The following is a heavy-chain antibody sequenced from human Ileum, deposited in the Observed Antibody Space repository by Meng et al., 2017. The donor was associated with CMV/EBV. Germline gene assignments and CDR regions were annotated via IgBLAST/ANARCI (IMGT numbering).Heavy chain of an antibody. CDR2: TIYRSKWTN. CDR3: ARIAWNLPAF. V-gene: IGHV6-1*01. D-gene: IGHD1-1*01. Sequence: QVQLQQSGPGLVNPSRTLSLTCAISGDSASSSSAAWNWIRPSPSGGREWLGRTIYRSKWTNDYAESVRSRITSYPDTSKIQFSLELNSVTPDDTAEYSCARIAWNLPAFWGQGTLVTVSS. CDR1: GDSASSSSAA. J-gene: IGHJ4*02.